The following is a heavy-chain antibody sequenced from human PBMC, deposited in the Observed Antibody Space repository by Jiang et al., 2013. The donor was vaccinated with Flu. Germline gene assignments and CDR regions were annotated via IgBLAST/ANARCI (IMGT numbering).Heavy chain of an antibody. CDR3: AKVSSSSGWYGDYFDY. J-gene: IGHJ4*02. V-gene: IGHV3-23*01. CDR1: A. Sequence: AMSWVRQAPGKGLEWVSAISGSGGSTYYADSVKGRFTISRDNSKNTLYLQMNSLRAEDTAVYYCAKVSSSSGWYGDYFDYWGQGTLVTVSS. D-gene: IGHD6-19*01. CDR2: ISGSGGST.